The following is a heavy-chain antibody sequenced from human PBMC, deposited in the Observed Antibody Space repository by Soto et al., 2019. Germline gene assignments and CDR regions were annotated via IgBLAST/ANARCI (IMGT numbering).Heavy chain of an antibody. CDR3: ARTRVDYYCSGSYYLDY. CDR1: GGSISSGGYY. Sequence: SETLSLTCTVSGGSISSGGYYWSWIRQHPGKGLEWIGYIYYSVSTYYNPSLKSRVTISVDTSKNQFSLKLSSVTAADTAVYYCARTRVDYYCSGSYYLDYWGQGTLVTVS. CDR2: IYYSVST. D-gene: IGHD3-10*01. J-gene: IGHJ4*02. V-gene: IGHV4-31*03.